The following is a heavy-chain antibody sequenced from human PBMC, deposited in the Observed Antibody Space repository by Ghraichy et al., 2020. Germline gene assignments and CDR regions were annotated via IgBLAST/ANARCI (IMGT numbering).Heavy chain of an antibody. D-gene: IGHD4-17*01. CDR1: GGSISSSSYY. J-gene: IGHJ5*02. CDR3: ARRCHTVTKGNWFDP. Sequence: SETRSLTCTVSGGSISSSSYYWGWIRQPPGKGLEWIGSIYYSGSTYYNPSLKSRVTISVDTSKNQFSLKLSSVTAADTAVYYCARRCHTVTKGNWFDPWGQGTLVTVSS. CDR2: IYYSGST. V-gene: IGHV4-39*01.